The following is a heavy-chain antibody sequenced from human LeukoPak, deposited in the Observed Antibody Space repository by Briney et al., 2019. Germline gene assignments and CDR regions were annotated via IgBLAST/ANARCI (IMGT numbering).Heavy chain of an antibody. Sequence: GGSLRISCAASGFTFSSYAMSWVRQAPGKGLEWVSAISGSGGSTYYADSVKGRFTISRDNSMNTLYLQMNSLRAEDTAVYYCAKDRGYCSGGSCYYFDYWGQGTLVTVSS. CDR2: ISGSGGST. J-gene: IGHJ4*02. CDR3: AKDRGYCSGGSCYYFDY. D-gene: IGHD2-15*01. CDR1: GFTFSSYA. V-gene: IGHV3-23*01.